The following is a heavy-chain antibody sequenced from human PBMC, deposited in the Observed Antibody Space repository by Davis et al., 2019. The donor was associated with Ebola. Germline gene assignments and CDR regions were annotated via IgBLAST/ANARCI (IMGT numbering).Heavy chain of an antibody. CDR3: AKFSFLGGMDV. J-gene: IGHJ6*02. D-gene: IGHD3-3*01. CDR2: IYPGDSDI. Sequence: GESLKISCQGSGYSFTNFWIAWVRQMPGKGLEWMGIIYPGDSDIRYSPSFQGQVTISADKSISTAYLHWSSLKASDTAMDYGAKFSFLGGMDVWGQGTTVIVSS. V-gene: IGHV5-51*01. CDR1: GYSFTNFW.